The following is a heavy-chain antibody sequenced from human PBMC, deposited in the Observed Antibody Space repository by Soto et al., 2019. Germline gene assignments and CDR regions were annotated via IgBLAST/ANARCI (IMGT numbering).Heavy chain of an antibody. D-gene: IGHD2-2*02. CDR1: GFSINTSGVG. CDR3: AHRPLYTIDLYWLDP. V-gene: IGHV2-5*02. Sequence: QITLKESGPTVVKPTQTLTLTCTFSGFSINTSGVGVGWVRQPPGNALEWLALIYWDDDKRYSPSLKSRRTITKDTSKNRVVLTMTNMDPVDTATYYWAHRPLYTIDLYWLDPSGQGTLVTVSS. J-gene: IGHJ5*02. CDR2: IYWDDDK.